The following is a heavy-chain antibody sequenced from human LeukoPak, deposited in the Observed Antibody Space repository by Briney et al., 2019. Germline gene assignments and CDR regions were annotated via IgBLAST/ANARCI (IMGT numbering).Heavy chain of an antibody. CDR3: ARDLVEDTTVTTLSRPVYYYYGMDV. CDR1: GFTFSSYR. CDR2: INSDGSST. D-gene: IGHD4-17*01. J-gene: IGHJ6*02. V-gene: IGHV3-74*01. Sequence: QPGGSLRLSCAASGFTFSSYRMHWVRQAPGKGLVWVSRINSDGSSTSYADSVKGRFTISRDNAKNTLYLQRNSLRAEDTAVYYCARDLVEDTTVTTLSRPVYYYYGMDVWGQGTTVTVSS.